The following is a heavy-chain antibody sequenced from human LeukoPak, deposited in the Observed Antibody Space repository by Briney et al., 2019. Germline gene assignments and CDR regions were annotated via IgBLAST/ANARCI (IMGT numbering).Heavy chain of an antibody. J-gene: IGHJ6*03. CDR2: IWYDGSNK. D-gene: IGHD6-19*01. V-gene: IGHV3-33*06. CDR3: AKEEGIAVAGTSPIPAYYYYMDV. CDR1: GFTFSSYG. Sequence: GGSLRLSCAASGFTFSSYGMHWVRQAPGKGLEGVAVIWYDGSNKYYADSVKGRFTISRDNSKNTLYLQMNSLRAEDTAVYYCAKEEGIAVAGTSPIPAYYYYMDVWGKGTTVTVSS.